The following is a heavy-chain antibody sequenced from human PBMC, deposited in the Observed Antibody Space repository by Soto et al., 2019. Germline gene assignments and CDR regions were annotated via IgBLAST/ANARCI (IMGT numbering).Heavy chain of an antibody. J-gene: IGHJ4*02. CDR3: ARKAWVRFDY. CDR1: GDSISSSVW. D-gene: IGHD7-27*01. CDR2: VFHTGDT. Sequence: PSDTLSLTCAVSGDSISSSVWWTWVRQPPGKGLEWIGEVFHTGDTYFNPSLRSRVAMSVDKSTNEFSLKVTSVTTADTAIYYCARKAWVRFDYWGQGALVTVSS. V-gene: IGHV4-4*02.